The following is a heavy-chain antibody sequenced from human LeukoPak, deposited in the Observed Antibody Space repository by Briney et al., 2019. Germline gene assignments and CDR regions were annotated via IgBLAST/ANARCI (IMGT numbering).Heavy chain of an antibody. CDR2: IYTSGST. J-gene: IGHJ4*02. V-gene: IGHV4-61*02. D-gene: IGHD6-13*01. CDR3: AASVAAAGRGY. CDR1: GGSISSGSYY. Sequence: PSETLSLTCTVSGGSISSGSYYWSWLRPPAGKGLEWIVRIYTSGSTNYNPSLKSRVTISVDTSKNQFSLKLGSVTAADTAVYYCAASVAAAGRGYWGQGTLVTVSS.